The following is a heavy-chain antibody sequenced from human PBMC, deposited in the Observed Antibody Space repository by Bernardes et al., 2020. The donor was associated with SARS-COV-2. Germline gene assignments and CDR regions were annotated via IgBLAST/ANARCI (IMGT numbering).Heavy chain of an antibody. Sequence: GESLTISCKASGYIFINNWIAWVRQMPGTGLEWMGTIYPGDSDTRYSPSFQGQVTVSADKSINTAYLQWSSLKASDTAMYYCARRQTNCTGGRCYSGGMDVWGQGTTVTVSS. CDR1: GYIFINNW. D-gene: IGHD2-15*01. CDR3: ARRQTNCTGGRCYSGGMDV. J-gene: IGHJ6*02. CDR2: IYPGDSDT. V-gene: IGHV5-51*01.